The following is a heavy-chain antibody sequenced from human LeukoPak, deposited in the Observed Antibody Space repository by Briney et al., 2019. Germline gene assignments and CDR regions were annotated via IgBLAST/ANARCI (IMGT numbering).Heavy chain of an antibody. CDR2: ISYDGSNK. Sequence: GGSLRLSCAASGFTFSSYGMHWVRQAPGKGLEWVAVISYDGSNKYYADSVKGRFTISRDNSKNTLYLQMNSLRAEDTAVYYCAKDLGNYYYYGMDVWGQGTTVTVSS. J-gene: IGHJ6*02. CDR1: GFTFSSYG. CDR3: AKDLGNYYYYGMDV. V-gene: IGHV3-30*18.